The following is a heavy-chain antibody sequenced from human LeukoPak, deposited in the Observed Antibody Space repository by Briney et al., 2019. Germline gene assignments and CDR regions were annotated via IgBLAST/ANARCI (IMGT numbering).Heavy chain of an antibody. CDR2: MNPNSGNT. V-gene: IGHV1-8*01. CDR3: ARGYDGLPFDY. D-gene: IGHD2-15*01. J-gene: IGHJ4*02. Sequence: ASVKVSCKASGYTFTSYDINWVRQATGQGLEWMGWMNPNSGNTNYAQKLQGRVTMTTDTSTSTAYMELRSLRSDDTAVYYCARGYDGLPFDYWGQGTLVTVSS. CDR1: GYTFTSYD.